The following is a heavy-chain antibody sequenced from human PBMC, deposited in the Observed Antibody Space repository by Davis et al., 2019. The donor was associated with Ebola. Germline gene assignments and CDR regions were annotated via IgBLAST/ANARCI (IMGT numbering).Heavy chain of an antibody. CDR1: GFTFSSYS. CDR2: ISISSAFI. Sequence: GESLKISCAASGFTFSSYSMNWVRQAPGKGLEWVSSISISSAFIYYADSVKGRFTVSRDNAKNSLSLQMDRLRAEDTAVYYCARVRLFDWSFFDYWGQGTLVTVSS. CDR3: ARVRLFDWSFFDY. V-gene: IGHV3-21*04. D-gene: IGHD3-9*01. J-gene: IGHJ4*02.